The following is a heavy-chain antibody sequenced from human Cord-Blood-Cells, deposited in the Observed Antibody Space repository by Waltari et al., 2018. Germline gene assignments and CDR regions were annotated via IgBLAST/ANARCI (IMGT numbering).Heavy chain of an antibody. CDR2: IYHSGST. J-gene: IGHJ3*02. D-gene: IGHD3-22*01. CDR3: ASLVDYYDSSGYSDAFDI. Sequence: QVQLQESGPGLVKPSGTLSLTCAVSGGSISSSNRWRWVPQPPGKGLEWIGEIYHSGSTNYNPSLKSRVTISVDKSKNQFSLKLSSVTAADTAVYYCASLVDYYDSSGYSDAFDIWGQGTMVTVSS. V-gene: IGHV4-4*02. CDR1: GGSISSSNR.